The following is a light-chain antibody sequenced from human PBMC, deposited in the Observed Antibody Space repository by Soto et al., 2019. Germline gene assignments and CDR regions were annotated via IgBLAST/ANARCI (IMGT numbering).Light chain of an antibody. CDR3: QQYNNWPFT. CDR2: GAS. J-gene: IGKJ3*01. CDR1: QSVSNN. V-gene: IGKV3-15*01. Sequence: EIVMTQSPATLSVSPGERDTLSCRASQSVSNNLAWYQQKPGQAPRLLIYGASTRATGIPARFSGSGSGTEFTLTISSLQSEDFAVYYCQQYNNWPFTFGPGTKVDIK.